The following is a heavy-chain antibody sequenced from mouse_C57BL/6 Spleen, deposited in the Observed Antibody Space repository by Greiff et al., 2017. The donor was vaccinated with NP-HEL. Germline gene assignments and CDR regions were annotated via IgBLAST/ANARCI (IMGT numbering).Heavy chain of an antibody. CDR1: GFNIKDDY. V-gene: IGHV14-4*01. CDR2: IDPENGDT. J-gene: IGHJ4*01. CDR3: TTVTTVVARDAMDY. D-gene: IGHD1-1*01. Sequence: VHVKQSGAELVRPGASVKLSCTASGFNIKDDYMHWVKQRPEQGLEWIGWIDPENGDTEYASKFQGKATITADTSSNTAYLQLSSLTSEDTAVYYCTTVTTVVARDAMDYWGQGTSVTVSS.